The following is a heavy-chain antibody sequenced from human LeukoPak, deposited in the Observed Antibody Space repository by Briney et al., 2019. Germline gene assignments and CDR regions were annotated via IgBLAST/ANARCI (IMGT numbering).Heavy chain of an antibody. Sequence: SETLSLTCAVYGGSFSGYYWSWIRQPPGKGLEWIGEINHSGSTNYNPSLKSRVTISVDTSKNQFSLKLSSATAADTAVYYCARGPRYGYWGQGTLVTVSS. CDR2: INHSGST. J-gene: IGHJ4*02. V-gene: IGHV4-34*01. CDR3: ARGPRYGY. CDR1: GGSFSGYY. D-gene: IGHD3-16*01.